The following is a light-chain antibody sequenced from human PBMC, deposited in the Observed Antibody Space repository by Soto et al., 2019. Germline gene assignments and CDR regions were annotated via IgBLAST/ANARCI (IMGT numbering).Light chain of an antibody. V-gene: IGKV3-15*01. CDR2: GAS. CDR1: QSVSNN. Sequence: EVVMTQSPVTLSVSPGERATLSCRVSQSVSNNLAWYQQKPGQAPRLLIYGASTRATAIPARFSGSGSGTEFTLTLSSLQSEDSAVYYCQQYDSWPITFGQGTRLQIK. CDR3: QQYDSWPIT. J-gene: IGKJ5*01.